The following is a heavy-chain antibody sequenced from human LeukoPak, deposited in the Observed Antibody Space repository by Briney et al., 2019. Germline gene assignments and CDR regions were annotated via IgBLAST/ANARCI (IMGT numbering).Heavy chain of an antibody. CDR2: IKQDGSEK. CDR1: GFTFRSYA. CDR3: ARDGVLLWFGELSYFDY. Sequence: GGSLRLSCAASGFTFRSYAMSWVRQAPGKGLEWVANIKQDGSEKYYVDSVKGRFTISRDNAKNSLYLQMNSLRAEDTAVYYCARDGVLLWFGELSYFDYWGQGTLVTVSS. J-gene: IGHJ4*02. V-gene: IGHV3-7*03. D-gene: IGHD3-10*01.